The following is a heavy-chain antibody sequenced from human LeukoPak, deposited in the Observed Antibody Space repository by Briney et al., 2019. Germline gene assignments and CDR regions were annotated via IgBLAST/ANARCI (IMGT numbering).Heavy chain of an antibody. V-gene: IGHV1-69*13. J-gene: IGHJ4*02. CDR1: GGTFSSYA. CDR3: ARDPRDGYTSFDY. CDR2: IIPIFGTA. Sequence: SVKVSCQASGGTFSSYAISWVRQAPGQGLEWMGGIIPIFGTANYAQKFQGRVTITADESTSTAYMELSSLRSEDTAVYYCARDPRDGYTSFDYWGQGTLVTVSS. D-gene: IGHD5-24*01.